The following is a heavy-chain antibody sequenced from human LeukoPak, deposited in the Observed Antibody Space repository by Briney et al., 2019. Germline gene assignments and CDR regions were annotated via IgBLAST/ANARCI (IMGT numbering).Heavy chain of an antibody. D-gene: IGHD3-16*01. CDR1: GGSISSYY. V-gene: IGHV4-59*01. Sequence: SETLSLTCTVSGGSISSYYWSWIRQPPGKGLEWIGYIYYSGSTNYNPSLKSRVTISVDTSKNQFSLKLSSVTAAGTAVYYCARGEFDGGVYFDYWGQGTLVTVSS. CDR2: IYYSGST. CDR3: ARGEFDGGVYFDY. J-gene: IGHJ4*02.